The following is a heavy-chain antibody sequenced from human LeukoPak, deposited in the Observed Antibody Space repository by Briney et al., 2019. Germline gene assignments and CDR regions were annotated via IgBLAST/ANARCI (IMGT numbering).Heavy chain of an antibody. CDR2: IFYSGST. Sequence: SETLSLTCTVSGGSISSYYWSWIRQPPGKGLEWIGYIFYSGSTNYNPSLKSRVTISVDTSKNQFSLKLSSVTAADTAVYYCATTILLWFGTNTFDPWGQGIRVTVSS. D-gene: IGHD3-10*01. CDR3: ATTILLWFGTNTFDP. V-gene: IGHV4-59*08. CDR1: GGSISSYY. J-gene: IGHJ5*02.